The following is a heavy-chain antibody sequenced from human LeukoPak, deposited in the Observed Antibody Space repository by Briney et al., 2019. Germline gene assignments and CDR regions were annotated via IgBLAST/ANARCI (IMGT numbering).Heavy chain of an antibody. CDR1: GGSISSYY. J-gene: IGHJ4*02. CDR2: IYYSGST. Sequence: SETLSLTCTVSGGSISSYYWSWIRQPPGKGLEWIGYIYYSGSTNYNPSLKSRVTISVDTSKNQFSLKLSSVTAADTAVYYCARLPNWNYAYYFDYWGQGTLVTVSS. V-gene: IGHV4-59*08. CDR3: ARLPNWNYAYYFDY. D-gene: IGHD1-7*01.